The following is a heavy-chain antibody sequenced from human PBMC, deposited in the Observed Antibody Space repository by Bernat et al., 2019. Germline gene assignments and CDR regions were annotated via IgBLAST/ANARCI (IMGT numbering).Heavy chain of an antibody. CDR3: ARIYGGWYGRYFDY. V-gene: IGHV4-34*01. J-gene: IGHJ4*02. Sequence: QVQLQQWGAGLLKPSETLSLTCAVYGGSFSGYSWSWIRQPPGKGLEWIGEINHSGSTNYNPSLKSRVTISVDTSKNQFSLKLSSVTAADTAVYYCARIYGGWYGRYFDYWGQGTLVTVSS. CDR2: INHSGST. CDR1: GGSFSGYS. D-gene: IGHD6-19*01.